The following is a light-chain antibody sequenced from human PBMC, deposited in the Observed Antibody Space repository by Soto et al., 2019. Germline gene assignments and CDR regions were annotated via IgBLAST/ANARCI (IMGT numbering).Light chain of an antibody. CDR3: CSYAGSSTSLYV. J-gene: IGLJ1*01. CDR2: EVS. V-gene: IGLV2-23*02. Sequence: QSALTQPASVSGSPGQSITISCTGTSSDVGSYNLVSWYQQHPGKAPKLMIHEVSKRPSGVSNRFSGSKSGNTASLTISGLQAEDEADYYCCSYAGSSTSLYVFGTGTKVTVL. CDR1: SSDVGSYNL.